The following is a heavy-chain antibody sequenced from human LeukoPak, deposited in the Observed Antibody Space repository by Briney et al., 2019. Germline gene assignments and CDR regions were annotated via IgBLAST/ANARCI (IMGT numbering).Heavy chain of an antibody. J-gene: IGHJ4*02. CDR2: VYYSGTT. D-gene: IGHD6-13*01. CDR3: ARERVAAGTFDY. Sequence: SETLSLTCTVSGGSISYYYWSWIRQSPGKGLEWIGYVYYSGTTNYNPSLKSRVTISVDTSKNQFSLQLSSVTAADTAVYYCARERVAAGTFDYWGQGTLVTVSS. V-gene: IGHV4-59*01. CDR1: GGSISYYY.